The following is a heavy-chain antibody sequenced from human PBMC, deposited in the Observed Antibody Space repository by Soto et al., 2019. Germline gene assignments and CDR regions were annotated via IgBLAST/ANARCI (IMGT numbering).Heavy chain of an antibody. Sequence: EVQLVESGGGLVQPGRSLRLSCVASGFTFDDYVMHWVRQVPGKGLEWVSGISSNSGNIDYADSVKGRFTISRDNAMNSLYLQMNSLRPEDTALYYCARGLSAVPSYLDYWGQGTLVTVSS. CDR2: ISSNSGNI. CDR3: ARGLSAVPSYLDY. CDR1: GFTFDDYV. V-gene: IGHV3-9*01. J-gene: IGHJ4*02. D-gene: IGHD3-16*01.